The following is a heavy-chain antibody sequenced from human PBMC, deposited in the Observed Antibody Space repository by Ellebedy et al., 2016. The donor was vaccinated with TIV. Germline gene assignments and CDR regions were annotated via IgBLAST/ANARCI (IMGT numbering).Heavy chain of an antibody. CDR2: IKQDGSEK. D-gene: IGHD3-9*01. Sequence: GESLKISCAASGFTFNSYWMRWVRQAPGKGLEWVANIKQDGSEKYYVDSVKGRFTISRDNAKNSLYLQMNSLRAEDTAVYYCARDKYYDILTGYYTHYYGMDVWGQGTTVTVSS. CDR3: ARDKYYDILTGYYTHYYGMDV. J-gene: IGHJ6*02. V-gene: IGHV3-7*01. CDR1: GFTFNSYW.